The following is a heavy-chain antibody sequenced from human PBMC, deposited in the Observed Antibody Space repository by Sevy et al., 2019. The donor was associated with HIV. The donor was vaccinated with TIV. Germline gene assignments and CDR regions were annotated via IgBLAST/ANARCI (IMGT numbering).Heavy chain of an antibody. Sequence: SETLSLTCAVSGYSISSGYYWGWIRQPPGKGLEWIGSIYHSGSTYHNPSLKSRVTISVDTSKNQFSLKLSSVTAADTAVYYCARFGPSLGYCSSTSCYYFDYWGQGTLVTVSS. V-gene: IGHV4-38-2*01. CDR2: IYHSGST. D-gene: IGHD2-2*01. CDR1: GYSISSGYY. CDR3: ARFGPSLGYCSSTSCYYFDY. J-gene: IGHJ4*02.